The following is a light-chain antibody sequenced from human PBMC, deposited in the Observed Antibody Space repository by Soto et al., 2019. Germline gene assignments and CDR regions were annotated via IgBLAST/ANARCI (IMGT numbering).Light chain of an antibody. CDR1: SADIGTYDY. CDR3: FSYTRSNTRV. V-gene: IGLV2-14*01. Sequence: QSALTQPASVSGSPGQSITISCAGSSADIGTYDYVSWFQQHPGKAPELMIYEVINRPSGVSNRFSGSKSGYTASLTISGLQAEDEADYYCFSYTRSNTRVFGGGTKVTVL. CDR2: EVI. J-gene: IGLJ3*02.